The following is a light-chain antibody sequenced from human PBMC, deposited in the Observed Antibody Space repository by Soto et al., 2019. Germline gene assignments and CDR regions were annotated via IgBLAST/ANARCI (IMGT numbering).Light chain of an antibody. CDR1: QSVSIW. CDR3: QQFNTSPWT. J-gene: IGKJ1*01. Sequence: DIPMTQSPSTLSASEGDRVTISCRASQSVSIWLAWYQQKPGRAPKLLIYKSTILDSGVPSRFSGSGSGTEFTLTISSLQPDDFATYYCQQFNTSPWTFGQGTKVEIK. V-gene: IGKV1-5*03. CDR2: KST.